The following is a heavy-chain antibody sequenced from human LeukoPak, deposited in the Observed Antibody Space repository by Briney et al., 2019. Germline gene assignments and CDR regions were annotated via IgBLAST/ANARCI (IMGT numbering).Heavy chain of an antibody. V-gene: IGHV4-34*01. Sequence: SETLSLTCAVYGGSFSGYYWSWIRQPPGKGLEWIGEINHSGSTNYNPSLKSRVTISVDTSKNQFSLNLSSVTAADTAVYYCARTPLGGWYCSSTRCPHDAFDIWGQGTMVTVSS. CDR3: ARTPLGGWYCSSTRCPHDAFDI. J-gene: IGHJ3*02. CDR2: INHSGST. CDR1: GGSFSGYY. D-gene: IGHD2-2*01.